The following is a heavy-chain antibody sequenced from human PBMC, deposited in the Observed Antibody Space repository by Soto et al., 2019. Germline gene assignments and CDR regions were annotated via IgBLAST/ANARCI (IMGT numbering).Heavy chain of an antibody. V-gene: IGHV3-21*01. Sequence: PGGSLRLSCAASGFTFSSYSMNWVRQAPGKGLEWVSSISSSSSYIYYADSVKGRFTISRDNAKNSLYLQMNSLRAEDTAVYYCARMNDFWSGYSPPDGMDVWGQGTTVTVSS. CDR3: ARMNDFWSGYSPPDGMDV. D-gene: IGHD3-3*01. J-gene: IGHJ6*02. CDR2: ISSSSSYI. CDR1: GFTFSSYS.